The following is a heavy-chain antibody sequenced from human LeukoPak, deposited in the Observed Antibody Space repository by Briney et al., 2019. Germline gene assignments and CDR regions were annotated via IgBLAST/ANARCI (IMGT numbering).Heavy chain of an antibody. Sequence: PGGSLRLSRAASGFTFSSYSMNWVRQAPGKGLEWVSSISSSSSYIYYADSVKGRFTISRDNAKNSLYLQMNSLRAEDTAVYYCARDFTHYYDSSGYHGDYWGQGTLVTVSS. J-gene: IGHJ4*02. CDR1: GFTFSSYS. V-gene: IGHV3-21*01. CDR3: ARDFTHYYDSSGYHGDY. D-gene: IGHD3-22*01. CDR2: ISSSSSYI.